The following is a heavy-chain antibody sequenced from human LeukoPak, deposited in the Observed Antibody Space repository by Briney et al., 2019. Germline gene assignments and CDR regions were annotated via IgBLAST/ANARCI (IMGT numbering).Heavy chain of an antibody. CDR1: GGSFSGYY. J-gene: IGHJ5*02. D-gene: IGHD6-19*01. CDR2: INHSGST. Sequence: SETLSLTCAVYGGSFSGYYWSWIRQPPGKGLEWIGEINHSGSTNYNPSLKSRVTISVDTSKNQFSLKLSSVTAADTAVYYCARHRTIAVASNWFDPWGQGALVTVSS. V-gene: IGHV4-34*01. CDR3: ARHRTIAVASNWFDP.